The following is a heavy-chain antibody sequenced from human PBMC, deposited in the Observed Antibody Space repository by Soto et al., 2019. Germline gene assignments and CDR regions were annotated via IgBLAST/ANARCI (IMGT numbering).Heavy chain of an antibody. J-gene: IGHJ4*02. CDR2: IIPVFDTP. Sequence: QAQLVQSGAEVKKPGSSVKVSCKVSGGLFSTYAISWVRQSPGQGLEWMGGIIPVFDTPYYAQKFQGRVTITADESTNTAYLELSSLRSDDTAMYYCARGDSPYVWFNEFWGQGSRVTVSS. D-gene: IGHD3-16*01. CDR1: GGLFSTYA. V-gene: IGHV1-69*01. CDR3: ARGDSPYVWFNEF.